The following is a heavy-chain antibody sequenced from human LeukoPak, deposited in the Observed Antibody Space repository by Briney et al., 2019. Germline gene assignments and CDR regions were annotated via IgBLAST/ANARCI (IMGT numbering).Heavy chain of an antibody. J-gene: IGHJ5*02. Sequence: KPGASVKVSCKASGYTLTGYYMHWVRQAPGQGLEWMRWINPNSGGTNYAQKFQGWVTMTRDTSISTAYMELSRLRSDDTAVYYCARERGGYCSGGSCYPNWFDPWGHGTLVTVSS. V-gene: IGHV1-2*04. D-gene: IGHD2-15*01. CDR3: ARERGGYCSGGSCYPNWFDP. CDR1: GYTLTGYY. CDR2: INPNSGGT.